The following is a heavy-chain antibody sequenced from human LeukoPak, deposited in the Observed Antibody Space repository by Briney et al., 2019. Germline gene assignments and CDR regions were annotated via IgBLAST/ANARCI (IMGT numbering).Heavy chain of an antibody. CDR3: SKLKATRTDPFDY. D-gene: IGHD1-1*01. J-gene: IGHJ4*02. CDR1: GFTFSSYG. Sequence: GGSLRLSCAASGFTFSSYGMHWVRHGPGKGLEWVAFVRYDGSIKYYADSVKGRFTISRDNSKNTLYLEMNSLRTEDTAVYYCSKLKATRTDPFDYWGQGTLVTVSS. CDR2: VRYDGSIK. V-gene: IGHV3-30*02.